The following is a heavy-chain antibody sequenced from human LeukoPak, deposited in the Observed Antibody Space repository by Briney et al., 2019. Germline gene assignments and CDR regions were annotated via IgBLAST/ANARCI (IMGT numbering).Heavy chain of an antibody. CDR2: IWYDGSNK. J-gene: IGHJ6*02. D-gene: IGHD1-1*01. V-gene: IGHV3-33*08. Sequence: GGSLRLSCAASGFIFSDYEFNWIRQAPGKGLEWVAVIWYDGSNKYYADSVKGRFTISRDNSKNTLYLQMNSLRAEDTAVYYCARGGQRLSGPTYYYYYYGMDVWGQGTTVTVSS. CDR1: GFIFSDYE. CDR3: ARGGQRLSGPTYYYYYYGMDV.